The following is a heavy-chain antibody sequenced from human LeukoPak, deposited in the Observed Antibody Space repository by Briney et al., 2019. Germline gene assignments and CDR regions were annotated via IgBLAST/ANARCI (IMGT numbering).Heavy chain of an antibody. J-gene: IGHJ4*02. CDR2: IYSGGST. CDR1: EFSVGSNY. V-gene: IGHV3-66*01. CDR3: ARLAHFDY. Sequence: GRSLRLACAASEFSVGSNYMTWVRQAPGKGLEWVSLIYSGGSTYYADSVKGRFTISRDNSKNTLYLQMNSLRAEDTAVYYCARLAHFDYWGQGTLVTVSS.